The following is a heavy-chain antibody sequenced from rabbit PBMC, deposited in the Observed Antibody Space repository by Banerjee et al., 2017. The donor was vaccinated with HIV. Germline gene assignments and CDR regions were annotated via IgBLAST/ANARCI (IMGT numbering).Heavy chain of an antibody. D-gene: IGHD8-1*01. Sequence: QSLEESGGDLVKPGASLTLTCTASEFTISGNYYMCWVRQAPGKGLEWIACIAAGTGNTYYVNWAKGRFTISRTSSTTVTLQMTSLTGADTATYFCARDRYAGSSYNLWGPGTLVTVS. CDR1: EFTISGNYY. CDR2: IAAGTGNT. V-gene: IGHV1S40*01. CDR3: ARDRYAGSSYNL. J-gene: IGHJ4*01.